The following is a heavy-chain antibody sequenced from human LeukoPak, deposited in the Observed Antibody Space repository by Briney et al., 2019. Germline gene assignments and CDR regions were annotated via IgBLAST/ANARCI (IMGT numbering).Heavy chain of an antibody. CDR3: AREGYCSSTSCHAYDY. CDR2: ISAYNGNT. V-gene: IGHV1-18*01. D-gene: IGHD2-2*01. J-gene: IGHJ4*02. CDR1: GYTFTSYG. Sequence: ASVKVPCKASGYTFTSYGISWVRQAPGQGLEWMGWISAYNGNTNYAQKLQGRVTMTTDTSTSTAYMELRSLRSDDTAVYYCAREGYCSSTSCHAYDYWGQGTLVTVSS.